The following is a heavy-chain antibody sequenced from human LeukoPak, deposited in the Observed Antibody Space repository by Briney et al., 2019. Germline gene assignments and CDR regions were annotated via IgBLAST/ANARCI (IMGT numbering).Heavy chain of an antibody. CDR2: ISGSGGST. Sequence: GGSLRLSCAASGFTISSYAMSWVRQAPGKGLEWVSAISGSGGSTYYADSVKGRFTISRDNSKNTLYLQMNSLRAEDTAVYYCARAGSGLLWFGELMGYYYYMDVWGKGTTVTISS. J-gene: IGHJ6*03. CDR3: ARAGSGLLWFGELMGYYYYMDV. D-gene: IGHD3-10*01. CDR1: GFTISSYA. V-gene: IGHV3-23*01.